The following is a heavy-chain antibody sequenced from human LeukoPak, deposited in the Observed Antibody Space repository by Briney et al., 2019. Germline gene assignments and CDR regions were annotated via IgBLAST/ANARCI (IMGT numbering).Heavy chain of an antibody. D-gene: IGHD3-10*01. Sequence: SETLSRTCTVSGGSISSGDYYWSWIRQPPGKGLEWIGYIYYSGSTYYNPSLKSRVTISVDTSKSQFSLKLSSVTAADTAVYYCARGTDGSGSSQESWGQGTLVTVSS. CDR2: IYYSGST. J-gene: IGHJ5*02. V-gene: IGHV4-30-4*08. CDR3: ARGTDGSGSSQES. CDR1: GGSISSGDYY.